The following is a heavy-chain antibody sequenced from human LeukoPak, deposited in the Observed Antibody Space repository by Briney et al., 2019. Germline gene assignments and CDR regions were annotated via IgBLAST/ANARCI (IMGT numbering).Heavy chain of an antibody. CDR2: IYYSGST. Sequence: PSETLSLTCTVSGGSISSSSYYWGWIRQPPGEGLEWIGSIYYSGSTHYNPSLKSRVTISVDTSKNQFSLKLSSVTAADTAVYYCARSYGDYAFDYWGQGTLVTVSS. CDR1: GGSISSSSYY. V-gene: IGHV4-39*01. CDR3: ARSYGDYAFDY. J-gene: IGHJ4*02. D-gene: IGHD4-17*01.